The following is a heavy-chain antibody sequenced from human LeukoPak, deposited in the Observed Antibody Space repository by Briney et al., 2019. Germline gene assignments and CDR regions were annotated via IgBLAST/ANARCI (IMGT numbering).Heavy chain of an antibody. J-gene: IGHJ1*01. CDR3: ASSGWPPSYFHH. V-gene: IGHV1-18*01. Sequence: ASANVSCKASGYTFTSYGIRWVPHAPGQGLEWMGYISSYNGSTNYAQKLQSRDTLTTDTYTSTAYLAVRSLRSDDTAVYYCASSGWPPSYFHHWGQGTLVPVS. D-gene: IGHD6-19*01. CDR1: GYTFTSYG. CDR2: ISSYNGST.